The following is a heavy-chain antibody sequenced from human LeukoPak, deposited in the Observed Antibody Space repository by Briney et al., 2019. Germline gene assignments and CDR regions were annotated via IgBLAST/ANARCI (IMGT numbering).Heavy chain of an antibody. CDR3: ARNGRPPFY. V-gene: IGHV3-11*01. Sequence: PGGPLKLSSAASGFTFSAYYMRWIRQAPGKRLEWVSYISGSGSNIYYADSVKGRFTISRDNAKNSLYLQMNSLRAEDTAVYYWARNGRPPFYWGQGTLVTVSS. D-gene: IGHD2-15*01. CDR2: ISGSGSNI. J-gene: IGHJ4*02. CDR1: GFTFSAYY.